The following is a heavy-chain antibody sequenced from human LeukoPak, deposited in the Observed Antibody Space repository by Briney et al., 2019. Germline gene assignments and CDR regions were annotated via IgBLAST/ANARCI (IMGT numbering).Heavy chain of an antibody. D-gene: IGHD1-26*01. CDR2: IYHSGST. CDR1: GGSFSGYY. J-gene: IGHJ5*02. Sequence: SETLSLTCAVYGGSFSGYYWSWIRQPPGKGLEWIGSIYHSGSTYYNPSLKSRVTISVDTSKNQFSLKLSSVTAADTAVYYCARVRWDGLLFWFDPWGQGTLVTVSS. CDR3: ARVRWDGLLFWFDP. V-gene: IGHV4-34*01.